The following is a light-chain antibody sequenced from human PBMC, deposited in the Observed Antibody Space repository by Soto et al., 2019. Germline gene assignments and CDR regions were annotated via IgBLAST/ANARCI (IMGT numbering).Light chain of an antibody. V-gene: IGKV1-5*01. CDR1: QSISSW. Sequence: DIQMTQSPSTLSASVGDRVTITCRASQSISSWLAWYQQKPGKAPKLLIYGASSLESGVPSRFSGSGSGTEFTLTISSLQPDDFATYYCQQYNSYDMWSFGQGTKAELK. CDR2: GAS. J-gene: IGKJ1*01. CDR3: QQYNSYDMWS.